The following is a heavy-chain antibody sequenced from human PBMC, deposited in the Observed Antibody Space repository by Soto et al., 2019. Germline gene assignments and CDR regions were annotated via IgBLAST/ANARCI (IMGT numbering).Heavy chain of an antibody. Sequence: QVQLVQSGAEVKKPGASVKVSCKASGYTFTSYDINWVRQATGQGLEWMGWMNPNSGNTGYAQKFQGRVTMTRNTSIGTAYMELSSLKSEDRAGYSCAGGFDWLPLDYWGKGPLVTVPS. D-gene: IGHD3-9*01. CDR1: GYTFTSYD. V-gene: IGHV1-8*01. J-gene: IGHJ4*02. CDR3: AGGFDWLPLDY. CDR2: MNPNSGNT.